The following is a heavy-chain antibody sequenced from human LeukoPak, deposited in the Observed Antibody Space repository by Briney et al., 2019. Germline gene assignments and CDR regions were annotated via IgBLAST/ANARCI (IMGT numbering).Heavy chain of an antibody. J-gene: IGHJ4*02. V-gene: IGHV3-7*01. CDR1: GFTFSTYW. Sequence: GGSLRLSCAASGFTFSTYWMSWVRQAPGKGLEWVAIINQDGSQKYYVDSVKGRFTISRDNAKNSLYLQMDSLRVEDTAVYHCAKDVAWGGIDLWGQGTLATVSS. CDR3: AKDVAWGGIDL. CDR2: INQDGSQK. D-gene: IGHD1-26*01.